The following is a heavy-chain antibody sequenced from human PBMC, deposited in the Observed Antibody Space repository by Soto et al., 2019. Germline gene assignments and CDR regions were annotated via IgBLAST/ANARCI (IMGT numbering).Heavy chain of an antibody. J-gene: IGHJ4*02. Sequence: PSETLSLTCTVSGGSITTGDYFWRWIRRPPGRALEWIGYIYYTGSTFYNPSLRSRVTISGDTSKNEFSLTLNSVTAADTAVYYCARGRGSSWYFDYWGQGTLVTVSS. CDR1: GGSITTGDYF. D-gene: IGHD6-13*01. V-gene: IGHV4-30-4*01. CDR2: IYYTGST. CDR3: ARGRGSSWYFDY.